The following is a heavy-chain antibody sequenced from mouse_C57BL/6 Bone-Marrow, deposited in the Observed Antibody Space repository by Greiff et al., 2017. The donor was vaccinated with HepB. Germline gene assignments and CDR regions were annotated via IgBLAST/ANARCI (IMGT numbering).Heavy chain of an antibody. CDR2: IYPSDSET. Sequence: QVQLQQPGAELVRPGSSLKLSCKASGYTFTSYWMDWVKQRPGQGLEWIGNIYPSDSETHYNQKFKDKATLTVDKSSSTAYMQLSSLTSEDSAVYYCARSDGSSHFDYWGQGTTLTVSS. V-gene: IGHV1-61*01. D-gene: IGHD1-1*01. CDR1: GYTFTSYW. CDR3: ARSDGSSHFDY. J-gene: IGHJ2*01.